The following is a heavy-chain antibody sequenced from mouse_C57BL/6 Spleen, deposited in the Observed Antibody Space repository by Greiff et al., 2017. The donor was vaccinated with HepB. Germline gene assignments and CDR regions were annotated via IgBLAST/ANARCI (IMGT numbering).Heavy chain of an antibody. V-gene: IGHV3-6*01. D-gene: IGHD2-5*01. J-gene: IGHJ3*01. Sequence: VQLQQSGPGLVKPSQSLSLTCSVTGYSITSGYYWNWIRQFPGNKLEWMGYISYDGSNNYNPSLKNRISITRDTSKNQFFLKLNSVTTEDTATYYCARGSNYDWFAYWGQGTLVTVSA. CDR3: ARGSNYDWFAY. CDR2: ISYDGSN. CDR1: GYSITSGYY.